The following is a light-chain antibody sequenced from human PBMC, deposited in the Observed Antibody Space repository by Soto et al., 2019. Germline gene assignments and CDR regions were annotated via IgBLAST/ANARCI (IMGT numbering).Light chain of an antibody. J-gene: IGLJ2*01. CDR3: QSYDSSLIGLI. Sequence: QSVLTQPPSVSGAPGQRVTISGTGRNSNIGAGYDVHWYQHFTGTAPKLLRYVNTNRPSGVPDRFSGSKSGSSTSLAITGLQSEDEADYYCQSYDSSLIGLIFGLGTKLTVL. V-gene: IGLV1-40*01. CDR1: NSNIGAGYD. CDR2: VNT.